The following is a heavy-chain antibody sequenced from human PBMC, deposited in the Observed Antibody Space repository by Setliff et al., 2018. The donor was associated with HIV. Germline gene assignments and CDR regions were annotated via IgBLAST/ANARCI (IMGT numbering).Heavy chain of an antibody. Sequence: SETLSLTCTVSGGSFSSGIYYWSWIRQPAGKGLEWIGRIYTSGSTNYNPSLKSRVAISIDTSKNQFSLKLNSVTAADTAVYYCAGITVVTPYYFDYWGQGTQVTVSS. CDR1: GGSFSSGIYY. CDR3: AGITVVTPYYFDY. D-gene: IGHD2-21*02. V-gene: IGHV4-61*02. J-gene: IGHJ4*02. CDR2: IYTSGST.